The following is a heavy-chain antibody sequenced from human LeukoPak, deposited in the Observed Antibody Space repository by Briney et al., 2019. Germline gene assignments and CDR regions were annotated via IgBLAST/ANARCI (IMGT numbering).Heavy chain of an antibody. V-gene: IGHV4-59*01. CDR2: IYYSGST. D-gene: IGHD5-24*01. J-gene: IGHJ5*02. Sequence: PSETLSLTCTVSGGSISSYYWSWIRQPPGKGLEWIGYIYYSGSTNYNPSLKSRVTISVDTSKNQFSLKLSSVTAADTAVYYCARLQEMATGYNWFDPWGQGTLVTVSS. CDR1: GGSISSYY. CDR3: ARLQEMATGYNWFDP.